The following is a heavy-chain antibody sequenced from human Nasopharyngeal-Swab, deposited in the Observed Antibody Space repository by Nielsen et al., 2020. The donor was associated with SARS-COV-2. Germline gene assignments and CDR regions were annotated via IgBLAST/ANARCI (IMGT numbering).Heavy chain of an antibody. CDR1: GGSFSVYY. CDR3: ARGRPWGYGWGTYRNDAFDI. Sequence: SETLSLTCAVYGGSFSVYYWSWIRQPPGKGLEWIGEINHSGSTNYNPPLKSRVTISVDTSKNQVSLKLSSVTAADTAVYYCARGRPWGYGWGTYRNDAFDIWGQGTMVTVSS. D-gene: IGHD3-16*02. J-gene: IGHJ3*02. CDR2: INHSGST. V-gene: IGHV4-34*01.